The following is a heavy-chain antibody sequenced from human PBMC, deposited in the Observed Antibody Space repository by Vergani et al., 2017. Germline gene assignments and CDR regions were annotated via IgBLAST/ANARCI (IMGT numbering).Heavy chain of an antibody. CDR1: GFTFSTYA. Sequence: EVQLLESGGSLKQPGGSVRLSCAASGFTFSTYAMHWVRQAPGKGLEWVSALTGGGRSTYYADSFKGRCIISRDNSRDTLYLQMNSLRPEDTAPYYCVKDAGSYENFFDSWGKGTRVTVSS. CDR3: VKDAGSYENFFDS. D-gene: IGHD1-26*01. CDR2: LTGGGRST. J-gene: IGHJ4*02. V-gene: IGHV3-23*01.